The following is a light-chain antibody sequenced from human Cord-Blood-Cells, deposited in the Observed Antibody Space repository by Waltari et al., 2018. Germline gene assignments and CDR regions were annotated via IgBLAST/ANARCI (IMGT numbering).Light chain of an antibody. CDR2: EGS. J-gene: IGLJ3*02. CDR1: STAVGRYNL. V-gene: IGLV2-23*01. CDR3: CSYAGSSTS. Sequence: QSALTKPASVSGSSGQSITISCTGTSTAVGRYNLVSWYQQHPGKAPKLMIYEGSKRPSGVSNRFSGSKSGNTASLTISGLQAEDEADYYCCSYAGSSTSFGGGTKLTVL.